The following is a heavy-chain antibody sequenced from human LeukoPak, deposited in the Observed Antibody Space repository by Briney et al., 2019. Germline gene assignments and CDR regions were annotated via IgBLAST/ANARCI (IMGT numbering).Heavy chain of an antibody. CDR3: ARDEEAGLDY. CDR1: GFTFSSYG. CDR2: ISSSGSTI. V-gene: IGHV3-48*04. J-gene: IGHJ4*02. Sequence: GGSLRLSCAASGFTFSSYGMHWVRQAPGKGLEWVSYISSSGSTIYYADSVKGRFTISRDNAKNSLYLQMNSLRAEDTAVYYCARDEEAGLDYWGQGTLVTVSS. D-gene: IGHD6-19*01.